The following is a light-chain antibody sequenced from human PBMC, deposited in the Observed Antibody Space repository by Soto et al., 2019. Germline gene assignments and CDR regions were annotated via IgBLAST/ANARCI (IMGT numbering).Light chain of an antibody. CDR3: CAYTARTTLSWV. CDR2: DVD. J-gene: IGLJ3*02. CDR1: SSDIGGYNH. Sequence: QSVLTQPTSVSGSPGQSITISCTGVSSDIGGYNHVSWYQQHPGKVPRLIIYDVDNRPLGVSNRFSGSQSSNMASLTISGLQAEDEADYYCCAYTARTTLSWVFGGGTKLTVL. V-gene: IGLV2-14*03.